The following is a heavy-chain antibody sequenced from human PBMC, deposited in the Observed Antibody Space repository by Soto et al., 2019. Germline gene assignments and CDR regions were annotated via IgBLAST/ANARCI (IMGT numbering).Heavy chain of an antibody. V-gene: IGHV5-51*01. CDR2: IYPGDSDT. J-gene: IGHJ3*02. D-gene: IGHD2-8*02. CDR3: ARQGIGAVARWGGVVDI. Sequence: PGESLKIFGKGSGYGISSYSIGWVRPMPGKGLEWMGIIYPGDSDTRYSPSFQGQVTISADKSISTAYLQWSSLKASDTAMYYCARQGIGAVARWGGVVDIWGQGTMVTVSS. CDR1: GYGISSYS.